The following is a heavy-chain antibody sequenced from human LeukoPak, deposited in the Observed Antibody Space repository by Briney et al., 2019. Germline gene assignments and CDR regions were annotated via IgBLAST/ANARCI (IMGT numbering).Heavy chain of an antibody. CDR1: GFTFSSYS. CDR3: ARDPDRGGGFDY. J-gene: IGHJ4*02. Sequence: GGSLRLSCVASGFTFSSYSMNWVRQAPGKGPEWVSYISSSSTTIYYADSVKGRFTIPRDNVQNSLYLQMNSLRADDTAVCYCARDPDRGGGFDYWGQGTLVTASS. CDR2: ISSSSTTI. D-gene: IGHD2-15*01. V-gene: IGHV3-48*01.